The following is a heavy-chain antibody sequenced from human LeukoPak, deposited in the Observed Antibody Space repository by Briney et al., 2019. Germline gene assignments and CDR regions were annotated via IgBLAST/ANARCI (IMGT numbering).Heavy chain of an antibody. J-gene: IGHJ6*03. CDR1: GYSISSGYY. V-gene: IGHV4-38-2*01. D-gene: IGHD5-18*01. CDR2: IYHSGRT. Sequence: SETQSLTCAVSGYSISSGYYWGWIRQPPGKGLEWFGSIYHSGRTYYSLPLKSRVTISVDTSKNQFSLKLSSVTAADTAVYYGARQSIRGYEYYVDVWGKGTTVTVSS. CDR3: ARQSIRGYEYYVDV.